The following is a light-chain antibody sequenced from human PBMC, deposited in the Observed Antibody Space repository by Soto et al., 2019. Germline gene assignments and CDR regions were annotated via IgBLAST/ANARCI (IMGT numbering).Light chain of an antibody. V-gene: IGKV3-15*01. J-gene: IGKJ2*01. CDR2: GAS. Sequence: EIVMTQSPATLAVSPGESATLSCRASQSISNHLTWYQQKPGQPPRLLIYGASTRATGIPASFSGSGSGTEFTLTISNSQSEDFAIYYCQQYNGWPYTFGHGTKLEIK. CDR1: QSISNH. CDR3: QQYNGWPYT.